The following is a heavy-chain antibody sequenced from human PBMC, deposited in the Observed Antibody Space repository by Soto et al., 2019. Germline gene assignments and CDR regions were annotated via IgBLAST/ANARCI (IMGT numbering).Heavy chain of an antibody. CDR2: INPLSGIP. J-gene: IGHJ4*02. V-gene: IGHV1-69*09. Sequence: QVQLVRSGAEVKKPESSVKVSCKTSGGTFVRHVISWVRQAPGQGPEWMGKINPLSGIPNYAQKFQDRVTLTADTDSSTAYMELSSLRSDDTAVYYCAAPACAATWCSPSHNLDHWGQGTLVTVSS. D-gene: IGHD2-2*01. CDR1: GGTFVRHV. CDR3: AAPACAATWCSPSHNLDH.